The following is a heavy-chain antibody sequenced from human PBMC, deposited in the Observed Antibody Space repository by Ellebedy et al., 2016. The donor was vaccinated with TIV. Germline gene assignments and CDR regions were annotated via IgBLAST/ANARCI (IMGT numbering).Heavy chain of an antibody. CDR3: GRHGAYGSGSYVYGMDV. Sequence: GESLKISCMGSGYSFSSYWIGWVRQMPGKGLEWMGIIYPGDSETKYSPSFQGQVTISADKSISTAYLQWSSLKASDTAMYYCGRHGAYGSGSYVYGMDVWGQGTTVTVSS. V-gene: IGHV5-51*01. CDR2: IYPGDSET. D-gene: IGHD3-10*01. CDR1: GYSFSSYW. J-gene: IGHJ6*02.